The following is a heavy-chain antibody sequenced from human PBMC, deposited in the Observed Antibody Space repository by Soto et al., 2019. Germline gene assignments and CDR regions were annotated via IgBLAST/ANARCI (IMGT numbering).Heavy chain of an antibody. J-gene: IGHJ4*02. CDR2: IHYNGST. Sequence: PSETLSLTCTVSGDSISSYSWSWIRQPPGKGLEWIGNIHYNGSTNYNPSLKSRVTMSVDTSKNHFSLKLSSVTAADTAVYYCARLYGFSGFDYWGQGTLVTVSS. V-gene: IGHV4-59*08. CDR1: GDSISSYS. CDR3: ARLYGFSGFDY. D-gene: IGHD6-25*01.